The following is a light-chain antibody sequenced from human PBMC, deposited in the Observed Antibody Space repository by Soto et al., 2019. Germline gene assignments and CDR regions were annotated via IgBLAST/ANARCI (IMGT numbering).Light chain of an antibody. CDR2: AAS. CDR3: QQSYTTPLT. J-gene: IGKJ4*01. CDR1: QTINNY. V-gene: IGKV1-39*01. Sequence: DIQMTQSASSLSASVRDRVTITCRAGQTINNYLNWYQQKPGKAPKLLIYAASNLQSGVPSRFSGSGSGTDFTLTISSLQPEDFATYYCQQSYTTPLTLGGGTKVDIK.